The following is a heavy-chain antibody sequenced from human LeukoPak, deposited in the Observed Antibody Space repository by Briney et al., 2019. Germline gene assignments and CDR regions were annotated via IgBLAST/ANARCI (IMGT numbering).Heavy chain of an antibody. J-gene: IGHJ4*02. Sequence: TGGSLRLSCAASGFTFSSYAMSWVRQAPGKGLEWVSTFSGGDDSAQYADSVKGRFTMSRDNSENTLYLQMSSLRAEDTALYYCAKAYGSSSAFDHWGQGTLVTVSS. CDR3: AKAYGSSSAFDH. V-gene: IGHV3-23*01. CDR1: GFTFSSYA. CDR2: FSGGDDSA. D-gene: IGHD3-22*01.